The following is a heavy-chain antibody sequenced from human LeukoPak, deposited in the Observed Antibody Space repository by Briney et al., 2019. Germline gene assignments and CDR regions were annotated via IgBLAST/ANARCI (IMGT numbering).Heavy chain of an antibody. CDR1: GGSFSGYY. CDR3: ASGVRYQLLSSLYTWFDP. V-gene: IGHV4-34*01. CDR2: INRSGST. J-gene: IGHJ5*02. Sequence: SETLSLTCAVYGGSFSGYYWSWIRQPPGKGLEWIGEINRSGSTNYNPSLKSRVTISVDTSKHQFSLKLSSVTAADTAVYYCASGVRYQLLSSLYTWFDPWGQGTLVTVSS. D-gene: IGHD2-2*01.